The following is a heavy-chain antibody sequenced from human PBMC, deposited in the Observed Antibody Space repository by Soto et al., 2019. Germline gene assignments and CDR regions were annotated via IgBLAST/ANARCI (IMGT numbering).Heavy chain of an antibody. CDR2: IHYTGTT. CDR3: AREWSAFDY. Sequence: PSETLSLTCIVSGGSIGNYYWSWIRQPPGKGLEWIGYIHYTGTTRYNPSLKSRVTTPVDVSENQLSLKLTSVTAADTAVYYCAREWSAFDYWGPGILVTVSS. D-gene: IGHD2-15*01. J-gene: IGHJ4*02. V-gene: IGHV4-59*01. CDR1: GGSIGNYY.